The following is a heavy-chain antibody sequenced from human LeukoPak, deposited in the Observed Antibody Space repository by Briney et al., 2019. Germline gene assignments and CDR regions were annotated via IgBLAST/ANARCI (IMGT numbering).Heavy chain of an antibody. D-gene: IGHD1-26*01. CDR2: INPNSGGT. Sequence: ASVKVSFKASGYTFTGYYMHWVRPAPGQGLEWMGWINPNSGGTNYAQKFQGRVTMTRDTSISTAYMELSRLRSDDTAVYYCARDRWELLEGFDYWGQGTLVTVSS. J-gene: IGHJ4*02. V-gene: IGHV1-2*02. CDR3: ARDRWELLEGFDY. CDR1: GYTFTGYY.